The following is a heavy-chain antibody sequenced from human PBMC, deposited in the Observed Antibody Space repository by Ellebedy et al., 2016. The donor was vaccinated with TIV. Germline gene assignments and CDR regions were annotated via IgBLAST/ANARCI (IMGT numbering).Heavy chain of an antibody. CDR1: GYTFTSYD. CDR3: ARGSHHYDSSGYLN. V-gene: IGHV1-8*01. J-gene: IGHJ4*02. Sequence: ASVKVSXXASGYTFTSYDINWVRQATGQGLEWMGWMNPNSGNTGYAQKFQGRVSLTTDTSTSTAYMELRSLRSDDTAVYYCARGSHHYDSSGYLNWGQGTLVTVSS. CDR2: MNPNSGNT. D-gene: IGHD3-22*01.